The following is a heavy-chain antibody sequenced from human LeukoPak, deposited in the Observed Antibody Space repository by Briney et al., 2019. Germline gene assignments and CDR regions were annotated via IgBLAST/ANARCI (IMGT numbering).Heavy chain of an antibody. V-gene: IGHV4-39*01. Sequence: SETLSLTCTVSGGSISSSSYYWDWIHQSPGKGLEWIGNIYSGGSTYYTPSLKSRVTISVDTSKNQFSLKLSSVTAADTAIYFCARHSRSGSGGYENAFDIWGQGTMVTVSS. CDR2: IYSGGST. D-gene: IGHD5-12*01. CDR3: ARHSRSGSGGYENAFDI. J-gene: IGHJ3*02. CDR1: GGSISSSSYY.